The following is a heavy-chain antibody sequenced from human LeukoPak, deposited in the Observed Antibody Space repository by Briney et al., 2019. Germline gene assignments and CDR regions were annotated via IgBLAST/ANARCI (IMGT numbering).Heavy chain of an antibody. Sequence: SETLSLTCTVSGGSISSYYWSWIRQPAGKGLEWIGRIYTSGSTNYNPSLKSRVTISVDTSKNQFSLKLSSVTAADTAVYYCARDATVTSPFYYYYYYMDVWGKGTTVTVSS. D-gene: IGHD4-17*01. CDR3: ARDATVTSPFYYYYYYMDV. CDR1: GGSISSYY. V-gene: IGHV4-4*07. CDR2: IYTSGST. J-gene: IGHJ6*03.